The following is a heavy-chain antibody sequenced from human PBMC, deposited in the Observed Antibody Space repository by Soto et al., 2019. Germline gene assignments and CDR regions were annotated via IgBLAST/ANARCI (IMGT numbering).Heavy chain of an antibody. V-gene: IGHV4-59*01. J-gene: IGHJ4*02. CDR2: IYYSGST. CDR3: ATRRYDFWSGYLDY. Sequence: SETLSLTCTVSGGSISSYYWSWIRQPPGKGLEWIGYIYYSGSTNYNPSLKSRVTISVDTSKNQFSLKLSSVTAADTAVYYCATRRYDFWSGYLDYWGQGTLVTVSS. D-gene: IGHD3-3*01. CDR1: GGSISSYY.